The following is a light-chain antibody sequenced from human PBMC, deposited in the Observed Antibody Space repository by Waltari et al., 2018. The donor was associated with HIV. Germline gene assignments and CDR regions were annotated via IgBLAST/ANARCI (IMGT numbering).Light chain of an antibody. CDR2: SAS. CDR3: LQANTFPFT. Sequence: DIQMTQSPSPVSASVGDRVTITCRASQGINNLLTWYQQKPGKAPELLIYSASTLEAGVPSRFSGSGSGTDFTLTISSLQPEDFATYYCLQANTFPFTFGLGTTVDIK. CDR1: QGINNL. V-gene: IGKV1-12*02. J-gene: IGKJ3*01.